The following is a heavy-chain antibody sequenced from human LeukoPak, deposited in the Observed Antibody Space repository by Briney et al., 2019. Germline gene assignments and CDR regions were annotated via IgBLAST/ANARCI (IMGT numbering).Heavy chain of an antibody. CDR2: INNDGSST. CDR1: GFTFSSYW. J-gene: IGHJ4*02. D-gene: IGHD2-2*02. CDR3: ARVHIVVVPAAIRPLDY. Sequence: GGSLRLSCAASGFTFSSYWMHWVRQAPGKGLVWVSRINNDGSSTSYADSVKGRFTISRDNAKNTLFLQMNSLRAEDTAVYYCARVHIVVVPAAIRPLDYWGQGTLVTVSS. V-gene: IGHV3-74*01.